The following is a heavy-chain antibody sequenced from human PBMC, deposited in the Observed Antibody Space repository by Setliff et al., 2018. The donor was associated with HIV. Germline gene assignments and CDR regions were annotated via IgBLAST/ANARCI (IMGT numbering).Heavy chain of an antibody. J-gene: IGHJ4*02. V-gene: IGHV3-23*01. D-gene: IGHD3-22*01. CDR2: ITGSGTST. Sequence: PGGSLRLSCAASGFAFSAYAVSWVRQAPGKGLEWVSTITGSGTSTYYADSVKGRFTISRDNSKNTLYLQMNSLRAGDTAIYYCALTYYYHLSGYPNNFDNWGQGTLVTVSS. CDR3: ALTYYYHLSGYPNNFDN. CDR1: GFAFSAYA.